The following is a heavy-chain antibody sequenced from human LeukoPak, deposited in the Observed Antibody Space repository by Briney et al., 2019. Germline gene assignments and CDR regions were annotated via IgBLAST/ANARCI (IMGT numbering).Heavy chain of an antibody. CDR3: ASGDYDYGDY. D-gene: IGHD4/OR15-4a*01. Sequence: SETLSLTCAVYGGSFSGYYWSWIRQPPGKGLEWIGEINHSGSTNYNPSLKSRVTISVDTSKNQFSLKLSSVTAADTAVYYCASGDYDYGDYWGQGTLVTVSS. CDR2: INHSGST. V-gene: IGHV4-34*01. CDR1: GGSFSGYY. J-gene: IGHJ4*02.